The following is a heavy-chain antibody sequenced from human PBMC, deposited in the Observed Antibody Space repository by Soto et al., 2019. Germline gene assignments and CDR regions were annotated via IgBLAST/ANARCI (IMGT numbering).Heavy chain of an antibody. J-gene: IGHJ5*02. CDR1: GFTFSSYW. Sequence: EVQLVESGGGIVQPGGSLRLSGAASGFTFSSYWMHWVRQAPGKGLVWVSRINSDGSSTSYADSVKGRFTISRDNAKNTLYLQMNSLTAEDTAVYYCARVLYGSGSNWFDPWGQGTLVTVSS. CDR3: ARVLYGSGSNWFDP. V-gene: IGHV3-74*01. D-gene: IGHD3-10*01. CDR2: INSDGSST.